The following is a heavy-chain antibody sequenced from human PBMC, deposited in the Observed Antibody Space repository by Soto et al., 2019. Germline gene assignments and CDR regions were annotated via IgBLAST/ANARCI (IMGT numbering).Heavy chain of an antibody. CDR3: AKDLGYCSSTSCYAGDY. CDR1: GFTFSSYA. J-gene: IGHJ4*02. D-gene: IGHD2-2*01. CDR2: ISGSGGST. Sequence: GGSLRLSCAASGFTFSSYAMSWVRQAPGKGLEWVSAISGSGGSTYYADSVKGRFTISRDNSKNTLYLQMSSLRAEDTAVYYCAKDLGYCSSTSCYAGDYWGQGTLVTVSS. V-gene: IGHV3-23*01.